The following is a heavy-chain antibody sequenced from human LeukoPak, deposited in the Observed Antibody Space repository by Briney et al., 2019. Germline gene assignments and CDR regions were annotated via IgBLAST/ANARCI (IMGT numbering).Heavy chain of an antibody. J-gene: IGHJ4*02. CDR1: GYTFTSYY. Sequence: GASVKVSCKASGYTFTSYYMHWVRQAPGQGLEWMGIINPSGGSTGYAQQFQGRVTITRDTSISTAYMELSSLTSEDTAVYYCARTPPRGLIDYWGQGTLVTVSS. V-gene: IGHV1-46*01. CDR2: INPSGGST. CDR3: ARTPPRGLIDY. D-gene: IGHD3-16*01.